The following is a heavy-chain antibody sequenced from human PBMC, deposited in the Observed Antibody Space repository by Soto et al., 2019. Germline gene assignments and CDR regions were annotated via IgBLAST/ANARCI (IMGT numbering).Heavy chain of an antibody. Sequence: SETLSLTCTVSGGSISSSSYYWGWIRQPPGKGLEWIGSIYYSGSTYYNPSLKSRVTISVDTSKNQFSLKLSSVTAADTAVYYCARKADSSSSGDNYWGQGTLVTVSS. CDR3: ARKADSSSSGDNY. CDR1: GGSISSSSYY. V-gene: IGHV4-39*01. J-gene: IGHJ4*02. CDR2: IYYSGST. D-gene: IGHD6-6*01.